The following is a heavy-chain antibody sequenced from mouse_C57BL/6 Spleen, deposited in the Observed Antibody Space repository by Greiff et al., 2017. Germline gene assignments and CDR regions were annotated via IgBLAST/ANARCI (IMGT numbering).Heavy chain of an antibody. CDR1: GYAFSSSW. CDR3: AIGRGDFDY. J-gene: IGHJ2*01. CDR2: IYPGDGDT. V-gene: IGHV1-82*01. Sequence: VQLQQSGPELVKPGASVKISCKASGYAFSSSWMNWVKQRPGKGLEWIGRIYPGDGDTNYNGKFKGKATLTADKSSSTAYMQLSSLTSEDSAVYFCAIGRGDFDYWGQGTTLTVSS.